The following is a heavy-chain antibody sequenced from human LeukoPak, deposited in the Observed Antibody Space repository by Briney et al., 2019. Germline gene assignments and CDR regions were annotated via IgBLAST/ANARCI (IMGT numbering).Heavy chain of an antibody. V-gene: IGHV1-69*13. Sequence: SVTVSFKASGCTFSIYAISWVRQAPGQGLEWMGGIIPIFGTANYAQKFQGRVTITADESTSTAYMELSSLRSEDTAVYYCARSPRRLYCSSTSCYANWYFDLWGRGTLVTVSS. D-gene: IGHD2-2*01. CDR2: IIPIFGTA. CDR1: GCTFSIYA. J-gene: IGHJ2*01. CDR3: ARSPRRLYCSSTSCYANWYFDL.